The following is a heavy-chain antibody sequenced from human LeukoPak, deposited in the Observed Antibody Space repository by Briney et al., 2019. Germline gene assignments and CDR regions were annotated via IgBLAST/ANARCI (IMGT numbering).Heavy chain of an antibody. Sequence: ASVKVSCKASGYTFTSYGISWVRQAPGKGLEWMGGFDPEDGETIYAQKFQGRVTMTEDTSTDTAYMELRSLRSEDTAVYYCATGGSVRYCSSTSCYTLDYWGQGTLVTVSS. CDR2: FDPEDGET. CDR3: ATGGSVRYCSSTSCYTLDY. J-gene: IGHJ4*02. CDR1: GYTFTSYG. D-gene: IGHD2-2*02. V-gene: IGHV1-24*01.